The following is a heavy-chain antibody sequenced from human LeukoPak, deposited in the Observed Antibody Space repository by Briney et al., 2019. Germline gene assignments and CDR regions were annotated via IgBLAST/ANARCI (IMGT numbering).Heavy chain of an antibody. CDR3: ARVVEGLDYDILTGYPNWFDP. CDR2: MNPNSGNT. J-gene: IGHJ5*02. D-gene: IGHD3-9*01. V-gene: IGHV1-8*01. Sequence: ASVKVSCKASGYTCTSYDINWVRQATGQGLEWMGWMNPNSGNTGYAQKFQGRVTMTRNTSISTAYMELSSLRSEDTAVYYCARVVEGLDYDILTGYPNWFDPWGQGTLVTVSS. CDR1: GYTCTSYD.